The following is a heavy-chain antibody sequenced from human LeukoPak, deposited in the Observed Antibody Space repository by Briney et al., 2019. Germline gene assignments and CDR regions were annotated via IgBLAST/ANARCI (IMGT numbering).Heavy chain of an antibody. J-gene: IGHJ3*02. CDR3: ARFSRSYDDAFDI. CDR1: GGSFSGYY. CDR2: INHSGST. D-gene: IGHD1-26*01. V-gene: IGHV4-34*01. Sequence: SETLSLTCAVYGGSFSGYYWSWIRQPPGKGLEWIGEINHSGSTNYNPSLKSRVTISVDTSKNQFSLKLSCVTAADAAVYYCARFSRSYDDAFDIWGQGTMVTVSS.